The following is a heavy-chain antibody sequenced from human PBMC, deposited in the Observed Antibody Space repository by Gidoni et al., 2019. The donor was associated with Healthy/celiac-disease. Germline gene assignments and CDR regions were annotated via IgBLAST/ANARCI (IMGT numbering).Heavy chain of an antibody. Sequence: EVQLVESGGGLVKPGGALRLSCAASGCTFSNAWMSWVRQAPGKGLEWVGRSKSKTDGGATDYAAPVKGRFTISRDDSKNTLYLQMNSLKTEDTAVYYCTTGPVVVTAPLAFDIWGQGTMVTVSS. D-gene: IGHD2-21*02. J-gene: IGHJ3*02. V-gene: IGHV3-15*01. CDR1: GCTFSNAW. CDR2: SKSKTDGGAT. CDR3: TTGPVVVTAPLAFDI.